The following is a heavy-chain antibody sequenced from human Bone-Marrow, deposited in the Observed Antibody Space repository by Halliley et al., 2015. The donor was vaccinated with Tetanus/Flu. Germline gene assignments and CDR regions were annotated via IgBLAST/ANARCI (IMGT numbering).Heavy chain of an antibody. CDR3: ARDGSSSYSFARYGMDV. Sequence: SLRLSCPASGFSVTSNYMNWVRQAPGKGLEWVSYISGGGRTIYYADSVKGRFTLSRDNTKTALHLQMNSLRAEDTAVYYCARDGSSSYSFARYGMDVWGQGTTVIVSS. V-gene: IGHV3-48*03. J-gene: IGHJ6*02. CDR2: ISGGGRTI. D-gene: IGHD3-10*01. CDR1: GFSVTSNY.